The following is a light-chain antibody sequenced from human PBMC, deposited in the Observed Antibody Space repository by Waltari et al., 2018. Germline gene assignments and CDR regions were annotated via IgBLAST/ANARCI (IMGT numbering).Light chain of an antibody. V-gene: IGLV2-8*01. CDR2: EVS. CDR1: SSDGGGYNY. Sequence: QSALTHPPSASGSPGQSVTLSSPGPSSDGGGYNYVSWYQQHPGKAPKLMIYEVSKRPSGVPDRFSGSKSGNTASLTVSGLQAEDEAVYYCSSYAGSNKNVVFGGGTKLTVL. CDR3: SSYAGSNKNVV. J-gene: IGLJ2*01.